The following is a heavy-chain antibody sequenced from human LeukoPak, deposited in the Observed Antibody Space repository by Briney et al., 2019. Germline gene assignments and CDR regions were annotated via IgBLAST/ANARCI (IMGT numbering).Heavy chain of an antibody. Sequence: SETLSLTCTVSGGSVSSGSYYWNWIRQPPGKGLEWIGYIYYRGSTNYNPSLKSRVTISVDTSKNQFSLKLSSVTAADTAVYYCARAWAYCGGDCYSVGWFDPWGQGTLVTVSS. CDR3: ARAWAYCGGDCYSVGWFDP. D-gene: IGHD2-21*02. CDR1: GGSVSSGSYY. V-gene: IGHV4-61*01. CDR2: IYYRGST. J-gene: IGHJ5*02.